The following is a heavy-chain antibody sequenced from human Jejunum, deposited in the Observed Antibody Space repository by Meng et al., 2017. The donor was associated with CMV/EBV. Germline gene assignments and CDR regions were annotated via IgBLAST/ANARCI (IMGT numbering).Heavy chain of an antibody. Sequence: SSTSAGGWVRQAPGKGLEWVSAISGATDDTQYTDSVKGRFTISRDRSKNTVYLQMNSLRAEDTAVYYCAKEKTLEGSGYDSRVMDVWGPGTTVTVSS. J-gene: IGHJ6*02. CDR2: ISGATDDT. D-gene: IGHD3-22*01. V-gene: IGHV3-23*01. CDR3: AKEKTLEGSGYDSRVMDV. CDR1: SSTSA.